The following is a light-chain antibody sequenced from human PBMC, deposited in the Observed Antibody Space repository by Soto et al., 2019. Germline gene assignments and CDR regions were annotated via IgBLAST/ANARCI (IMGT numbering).Light chain of an antibody. CDR2: DAS. CDR3: QQYSNWPET. J-gene: IGKJ1*01. V-gene: IGKV3-15*01. Sequence: EIVMTQSPATLSVSPGERASLSCRASQSISSNLAWYQQKPGQAPRLLIYDASTRATGIPARFSGSESGTEFTLTISSLQSEDFAVYYCQQYSNWPETFGQGTKVEIK. CDR1: QSISSN.